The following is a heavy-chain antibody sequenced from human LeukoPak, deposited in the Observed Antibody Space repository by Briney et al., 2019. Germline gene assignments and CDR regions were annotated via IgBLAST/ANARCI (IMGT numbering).Heavy chain of an antibody. CDR3: ARDPEMAAAGFYFDY. CDR2: ISYDGSNK. D-gene: IGHD6-13*01. Sequence: PGRSLRLSCAASGFTFSSYAMHWVRQAPGKGLEWVAVISYDGSNKYYADSVKGRFTISRDNSKNTLYLQMNSLRAEDTAVYYCARDPEMAAAGFYFDYWGQGTLVTVSS. J-gene: IGHJ4*02. V-gene: IGHV3-30*01. CDR1: GFTFSSYA.